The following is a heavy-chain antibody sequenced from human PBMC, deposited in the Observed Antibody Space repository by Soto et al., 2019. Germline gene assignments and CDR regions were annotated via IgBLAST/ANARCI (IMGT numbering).Heavy chain of an antibody. CDR3: ARFPIEGSFGRRSVYYGMDV. CDR1: GYTFTSYY. D-gene: IGHD3-3*01. CDR2: INPNSGGT. V-gene: IGHV1-2*04. J-gene: IGHJ6*02. Sequence: ASVKVSCKASGYTFTSYYMHWVRQAPGQGLEWMGWINPNSGGTNYAQKFQGWVTMTRDTSISTAYMELSRLRSDDTAVYYCARFPIEGSFGRRSVYYGMDVWGQGTTVTVSS.